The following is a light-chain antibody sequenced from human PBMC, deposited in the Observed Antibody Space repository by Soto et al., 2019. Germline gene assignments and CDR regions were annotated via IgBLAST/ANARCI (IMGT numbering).Light chain of an antibody. CDR3: QSYDSSLSGSDV. Sequence: QSVLTQPPSVSGAPGQRVTISCTGSSSNIGAGYDVHWYQQLPGTAPKLLIYGNSNRPSGVPDRFSGSKSGTSASLAITGLQAEDEAGYYCQSYDSSLSGSDVFGTGTQLTVL. V-gene: IGLV1-40*01. CDR2: GNS. CDR1: SSNIGAGYD. J-gene: IGLJ1*01.